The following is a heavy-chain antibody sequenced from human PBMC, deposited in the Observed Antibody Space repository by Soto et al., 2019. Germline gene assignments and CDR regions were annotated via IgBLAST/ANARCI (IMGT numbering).Heavy chain of an antibody. D-gene: IGHD2-8*02. V-gene: IGHV5-51*01. CDR3: ASSVLVTSTMNYFDL. J-gene: IGHJ4*02. Sequence: PGESLKISCQASGYSFSNLWIAWVRQMPGEGLEWLGIIYPDDSDTRYSPSFLGQVTISADKSIKTTYLQWSSLKASDTAIYFCASSVLVTSTMNYFDLWGQGTLVTASS. CDR1: GYSFSNLW. CDR2: IYPDDSDT.